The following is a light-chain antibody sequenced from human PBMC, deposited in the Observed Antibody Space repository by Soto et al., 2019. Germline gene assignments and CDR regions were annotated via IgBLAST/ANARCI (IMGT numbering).Light chain of an antibody. Sequence: QSALAQPASVSGSPGQSITISCTGTSSDVGAYNSVSWYQQHPGKTPKLLIYEVRLRPTGVSDRFSGSKSGNTASLTISGLQAEDEADYYCSSYTSSSSGVFGTGTKVTVL. CDR3: SSYTSSSSGV. J-gene: IGLJ1*01. CDR1: SSDVGAYNS. CDR2: EVR. V-gene: IGLV2-14*01.